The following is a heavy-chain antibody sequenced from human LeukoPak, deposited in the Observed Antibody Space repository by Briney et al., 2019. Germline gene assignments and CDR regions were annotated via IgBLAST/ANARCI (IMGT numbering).Heavy chain of an antibody. CDR1: GFTLSTYS. CDR2: VSSSSSYI. Sequence: GGSLRLSCAASGFTLSTYSMNWVRQAPGMGLEWVPSVSSSSSYIYYTDSVKGRFTVSRDNSKNSLYLQMNSLRAEDTAVYYCARGEEHYYDSSGFYYVPYYFDYWGQGTLVTVSS. J-gene: IGHJ4*02. V-gene: IGHV3-21*01. CDR3: ARGEEHYYDSSGFYYVPYYFDY. D-gene: IGHD3-22*01.